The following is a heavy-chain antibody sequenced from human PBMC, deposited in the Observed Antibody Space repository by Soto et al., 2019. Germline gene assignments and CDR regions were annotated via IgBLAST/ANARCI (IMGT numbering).Heavy chain of an antibody. CDR3: AEEVYSSNSYYFGMDV. D-gene: IGHD6-13*01. CDR2: ISDDGSNK. CDR1: GFTFTGYG. V-gene: IGHV3-30*18. J-gene: IGHJ6*02. Sequence: PGGSLRLSCAASGFTFTGYGMHWVRQAPGKGLEWVAVISDDGSNKYYTDSVKGRFTISRDNSKNTLYLQMNSLRAEDTAVYYCAEEVYSSNSYYFGMDVWGQGTTVTVSS.